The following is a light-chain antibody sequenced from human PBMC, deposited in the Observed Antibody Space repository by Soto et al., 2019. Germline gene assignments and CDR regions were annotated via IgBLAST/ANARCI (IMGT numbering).Light chain of an antibody. CDR2: EVS. CDR3: SSYTSSSTSRA. V-gene: IGLV2-14*01. CDR1: SSDVGGYNY. J-gene: IGLJ1*01. Sequence: QSVLTQPASVSGSPGQSITISCTGTSSDVGGYNYVSWYQQHPGKAPKLMIYEVSNRPSGVSNRFSGSKSGNTASLTISGLQAEDEADYYCSSYTSSSTSRAFGTGTKVTVL.